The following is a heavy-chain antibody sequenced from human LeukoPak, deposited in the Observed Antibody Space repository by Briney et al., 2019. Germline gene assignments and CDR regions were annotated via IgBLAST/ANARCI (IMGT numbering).Heavy chain of an antibody. Sequence: PGGSLRLSCAASGFTFSSYEMNWVRQAPGKGLEWVSYISSSGSTIYYADSVKGRFTISRDNAKNSLYLQMNSLRAEDTAVYYCARDLGWGYYYGSGSYFDYWGQGTLVTVSS. CDR2: ISSSGSTI. V-gene: IGHV3-48*03. J-gene: IGHJ4*02. CDR3: ARDLGWGYYYGSGSYFDY. CDR1: GFTFSSYE. D-gene: IGHD3-10*01.